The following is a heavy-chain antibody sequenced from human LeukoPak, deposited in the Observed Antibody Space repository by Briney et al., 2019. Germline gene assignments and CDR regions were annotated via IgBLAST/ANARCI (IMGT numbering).Heavy chain of an antibody. CDR1: GGSFSGYY. J-gene: IGHJ4*02. V-gene: IGHV4-34*01. CDR2: INHSGST. Sequence: SETLSLTCAVYGGSFSGYYWSWIRQPPGKGLEWIGEINHSGSTNYNPSLKSRVTISVDTSKNQFSLKLSSVTAADTAVYYRARVTTTIDYWGQGTLVTVSS. CDR3: ARVTTTIDY. D-gene: IGHD4-17*01.